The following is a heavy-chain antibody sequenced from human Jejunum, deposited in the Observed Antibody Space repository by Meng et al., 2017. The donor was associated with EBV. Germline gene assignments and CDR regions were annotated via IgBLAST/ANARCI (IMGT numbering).Heavy chain of an antibody. CDR1: GFSFSTSGVG. V-gene: IGHV2-5*02. Sequence: QITLKESGPTLVNPTQTLSLPCTFSGFSFSTSGVGVGWLRQPPGKALEWLALIYWDDDKRYSPSLKSILTITKDTSKTQVVLTMTNIDPVDTATYYCAHRPSTPLSATFDYWGQGTLVTVSS. CDR2: IYWDDDK. J-gene: IGHJ4*02. D-gene: IGHD2-15*01. CDR3: AHRPSTPLSATFDY.